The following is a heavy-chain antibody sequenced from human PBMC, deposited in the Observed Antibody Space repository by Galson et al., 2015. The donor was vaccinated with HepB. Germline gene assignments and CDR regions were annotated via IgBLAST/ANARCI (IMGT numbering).Heavy chain of an antibody. CDR2: ISGSGGST. Sequence: SLRLSCAVSGFTFSSYAMSWVRQAPGKGLEWVSAISGSGGSTYYADSVKGRFTISRDNSKNTLYLQMNSLRAEDTAVYYCAKAERGGDDPGDRHYYYGMDVWGQGTTVTVSS. J-gene: IGHJ6*02. CDR3: AKAERGGDDPGDRHYYYGMDV. D-gene: IGHD2-21*02. CDR1: GFTFSSYA. V-gene: IGHV3-23*01.